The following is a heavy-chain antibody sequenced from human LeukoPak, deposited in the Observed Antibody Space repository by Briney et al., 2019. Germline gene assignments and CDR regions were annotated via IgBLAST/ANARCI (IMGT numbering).Heavy chain of an antibody. CDR2: ISGSGGST. Sequence: GGSLRLSCAASGFTFSSYGMSWVRQAPGKGLEWVSAISGSGGSTYYADSVKGRFTISRDNSKNTLYIQMNSLRAEDTALYYYARDRGRNSFDYWGQGTLVSVSS. J-gene: IGHJ4*02. CDR3: ARDRGRNSFDY. V-gene: IGHV3-23*01. CDR1: GFTFSSYG. D-gene: IGHD1-14*01.